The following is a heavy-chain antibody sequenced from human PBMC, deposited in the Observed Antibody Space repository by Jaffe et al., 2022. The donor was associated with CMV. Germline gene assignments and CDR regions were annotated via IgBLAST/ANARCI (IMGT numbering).Heavy chain of an antibody. CDR1: GFTFSSYW. V-gene: IGHV3-7*03. CDR3: ARDTFNYDSSGYYIGY. J-gene: IGHJ4*02. CDR2: IKQDGSEK. Sequence: EVQLVESGGGLVQPGGSLRLSCAASGFTFSSYWMSWVRQAPGKGLEWVANIKQDGSEKYYVDSVKGRFTISRDNAKNSLYLQMNSLRAEDTAVYYCARDTFNYDSSGYYIGYWGQGTLVTVSS. D-gene: IGHD3-22*01.